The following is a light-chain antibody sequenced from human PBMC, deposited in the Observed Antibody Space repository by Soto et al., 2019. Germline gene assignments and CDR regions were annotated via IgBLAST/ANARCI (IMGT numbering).Light chain of an antibody. J-gene: IGLJ1*01. CDR1: SSDIGAYNY. CDR2: QID. CDR3: TSYAGNNHFV. V-gene: IGLV2-8*01. Sequence: QSALTQPPSASGSPGQSVTISCTGTSSDIGAYNYVSWYQRHPGKAPQLMVYQIDKRPSGVPDRFSGSRSGNTASLTVSGLQPEDEADYYCTSYAGNNHFVFGTGTELTVL.